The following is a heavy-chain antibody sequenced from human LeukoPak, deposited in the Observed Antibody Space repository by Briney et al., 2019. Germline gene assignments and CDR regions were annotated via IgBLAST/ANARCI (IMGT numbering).Heavy chain of an antibody. CDR3: ARDFPDSTGYYTGSDY. Sequence: SETLSLTCSVSGGSFDSKYWSWIRQPPGKGLEWIGYIYTSGSTNYNPSLKSRVTMSVDTSKNQFSLKLRSVTAADTAVYYCARDFPDSTGYYTGSDYWGQGTLVTVSS. J-gene: IGHJ4*02. CDR1: GGSFDSKY. V-gene: IGHV4-4*09. CDR2: IYTSGST. D-gene: IGHD3-22*01.